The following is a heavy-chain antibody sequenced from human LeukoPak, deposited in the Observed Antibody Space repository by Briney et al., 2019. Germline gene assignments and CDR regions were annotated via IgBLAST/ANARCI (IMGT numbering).Heavy chain of an antibody. V-gene: IGHV1-2*02. D-gene: IGHD3-22*01. CDR3: ARGMYYDSSGYRRG. CDR1: GYTFTGYY. J-gene: IGHJ4*02. CDR2: INPNSGGT. Sequence: ASVKVSCKASGYTFTGYYMHWVRQAPGQGLEWMGWINPNSGGTNYAQKFQGRVTMTRDTSISAAYMELSRLRSDDTAVYYCARGMYYDSSGYRRGWGQGTLVTVSS.